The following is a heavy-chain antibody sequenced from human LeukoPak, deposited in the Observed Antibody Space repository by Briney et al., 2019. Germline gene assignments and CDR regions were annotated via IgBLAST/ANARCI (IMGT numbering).Heavy chain of an antibody. D-gene: IGHD4-17*01. CDR2: ITRDSIYT. CDR3: AKEIWPTVTTPGWTYFDY. J-gene: IGHJ4*02. Sequence: GGSLRLSCAASGFTFSNYNMNWVRQTPGKGLEWVSSITRDSIYTFYADSVKGRFTISRDNSKNTLYLQMNSLRAEDTAVYYCAKEIWPTVTTPGWTYFDYWGQGALVTVSS. CDR1: GFTFSNYN. V-gene: IGHV3-21*01.